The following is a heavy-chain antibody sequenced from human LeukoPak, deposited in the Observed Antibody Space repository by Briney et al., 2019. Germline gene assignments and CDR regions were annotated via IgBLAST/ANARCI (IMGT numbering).Heavy chain of an antibody. CDR3: ARGFQTPSSGWSHYYYYYYMDV. CDR1: GYTFTGYY. D-gene: IGHD6-19*01. J-gene: IGHJ6*03. CDR2: TNPNSGGT. Sequence: ASVKVSCKASGYTFTGYYMHWVRLAPGQGLEWMGWTNPNSGGTNYAQKFQGRVTMTRDTSISTAYMELSRLRSDDTAVFYCARGFQTPSSGWSHYYYYYYMDVWGKGTTVTVSS. V-gene: IGHV1-2*02.